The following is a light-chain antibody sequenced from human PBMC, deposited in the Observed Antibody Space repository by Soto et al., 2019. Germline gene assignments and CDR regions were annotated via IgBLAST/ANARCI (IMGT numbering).Light chain of an antibody. CDR1: SSDVGGYNY. CDR2: GVT. J-gene: IGLJ1*01. V-gene: IGLV2-14*01. Sequence: ALTHPASVSWSPGQSITISCTGTSSDVGGYNYVSWYQQYPGKAPKLMIYGVTNRPSGVSNRFSGSKTGNTASLTISGLQAEDEAYYYCFSHRSGDSHVFGTGTKVTVL. CDR3: FSHRSGDSHV.